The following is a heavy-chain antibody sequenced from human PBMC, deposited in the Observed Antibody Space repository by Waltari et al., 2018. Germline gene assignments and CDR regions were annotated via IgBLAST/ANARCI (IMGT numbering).Heavy chain of an antibody. CDR2: TYYRSQWRN. CDR3: ARGKFTAFDI. Sequence: QVQLQQSGPGLVKPSQTLPLTCAVSGDSLFTTSVAWNWIRQSPSRCLEWLGRTYYRSQWRNDYALSVKGRITVNPDTSKNHFSLQLDSVTPDDTAVYYCARGKFTAFDIWGQGTMVTVSS. J-gene: IGHJ3*02. CDR1: GDSLFTTSVA. V-gene: IGHV6-1*01.